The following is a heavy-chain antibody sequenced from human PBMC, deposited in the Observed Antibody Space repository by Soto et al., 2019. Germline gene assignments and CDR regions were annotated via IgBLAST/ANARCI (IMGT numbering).Heavy chain of an antibody. CDR1: GGSISSGDYY. CDR3: ARVVQITMIVSFLDI. J-gene: IGHJ3*02. D-gene: IGHD3-22*01. CDR2: IYYSGST. V-gene: IGHV4-30-4*01. Sequence: QVQLQESGPGLVKPSQTLSLTCTVSGGSISSGDYYWSWIRQPPGKGLEWIGYIYYSGSTYYNPSPKGRVTIPVDTSKNQFSLKLSPVTAADTAVYYCARVVQITMIVSFLDIWGQGTMVTVSS.